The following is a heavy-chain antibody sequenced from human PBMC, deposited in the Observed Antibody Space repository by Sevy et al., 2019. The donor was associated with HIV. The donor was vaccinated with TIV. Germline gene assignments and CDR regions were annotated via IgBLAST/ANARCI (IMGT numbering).Heavy chain of an antibody. Sequence: GGSLRLSCAVSGFSFDSYGMTWVRQAPGKGLEWVSAISGSGTRTYYADSVKGRFIISRDNSKNTLDLQMNSVRAEDTALYYCAKGGGGHYDPDEIAYYFYYYNMDVWGKGTTVTVSS. CDR1: GFSFDSYG. CDR2: ISGSGTRT. V-gene: IGHV3-23*01. J-gene: IGHJ6*03. D-gene: IGHD3-22*01. CDR3: AKGGGGHYDPDEIAYYFYYYNMDV.